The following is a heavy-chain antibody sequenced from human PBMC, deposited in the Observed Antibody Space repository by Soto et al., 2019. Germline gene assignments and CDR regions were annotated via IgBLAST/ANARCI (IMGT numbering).Heavy chain of an antibody. J-gene: IGHJ4*02. CDR2: INYDGSST. D-gene: IGHD2-21*02. V-gene: IGHV3-74*01. Sequence: EVQLVESGGGLVQPGGSLRLSCAASGFTFSSYWMHWVRQAPGKGLVWVSRINYDGSSTSYADSVKGRFAISRDNAKNTLYLQVNSLRAEGTAVYYCASTVVTGYWGQGTLVTVSS. CDR1: GFTFSSYW. CDR3: ASTVVTGY.